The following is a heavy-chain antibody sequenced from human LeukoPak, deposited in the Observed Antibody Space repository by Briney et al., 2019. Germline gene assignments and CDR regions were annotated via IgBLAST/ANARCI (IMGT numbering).Heavy chain of an antibody. Sequence: EGSLRLSCAASGFTFSSFWMSWVRQAPGKGLEWVANIKYDGSEKYYVDSVKGRFTISRDNAKNSLYLQMNSLRAEDTAVYYCATTYYYGSGSYYGMFDYWGQGTLVTVSS. CDR1: GFTFSSFW. D-gene: IGHD3-10*01. CDR2: IKYDGSEK. J-gene: IGHJ4*02. V-gene: IGHV3-7*02. CDR3: ATTYYYGSGSYYGMFDY.